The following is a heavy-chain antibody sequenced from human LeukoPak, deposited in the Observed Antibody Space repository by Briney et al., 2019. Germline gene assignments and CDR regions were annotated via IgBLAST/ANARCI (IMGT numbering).Heavy chain of an antibody. V-gene: IGHV3-74*03. CDR2: INSDGSST. CDR1: GFTYSSYW. J-gene: IGHJ4*02. CDR3: ARDHVYAVDY. D-gene: IGHD5/OR15-5a*01. Sequence: GGSLRLSCAASGFTYSSYWMHWVRQAPGKGLVWVSRINSDGSSTMYADSVKGRLTISRDNAKNTLYLQMNSLSAEDTAVYYCARDHVYAVDYCGQGTLVTVSS.